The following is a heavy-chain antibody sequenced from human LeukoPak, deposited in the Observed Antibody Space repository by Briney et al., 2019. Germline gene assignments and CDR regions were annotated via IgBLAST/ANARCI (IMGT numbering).Heavy chain of an antibody. V-gene: IGHV1-8*03. CDR1: GYSFTSYD. CDR2: VNPKSGNR. D-gene: IGHD2-8*02. J-gene: IGHJ4*01. CDR3: ARDLPLGYCTCGVCYPPKHFDF. Sequence: ASVKLSCKASGYSFTSYDINWDRHGPGQGLGRVGGVNPKSGNRGYEQKIQDRVTITKDTSITTAYMELSSLTSDDTAVYFCARDLPLGYCTCGVCYPPKHFDFW.